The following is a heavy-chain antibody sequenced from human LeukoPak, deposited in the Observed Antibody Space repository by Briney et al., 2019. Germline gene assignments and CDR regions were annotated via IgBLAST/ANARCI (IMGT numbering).Heavy chain of an antibody. D-gene: IGHD3-3*01. CDR1: GGSISSGGYY. CDR3: ARAGHDFWSGSPYFDC. V-gene: IGHV4-31*03. CDR2: IYYSGST. J-gene: IGHJ4*02. Sequence: SQTLSLTCTVSGGSISSGGYYWSWIRQHPGKGLEWIGYIYYSGSTYYNPSLKSRVTISVDTSKNQFSLKLSSVTAADTAVYYCARAGHDFWSGSPYFDCWGQETLVTVSS.